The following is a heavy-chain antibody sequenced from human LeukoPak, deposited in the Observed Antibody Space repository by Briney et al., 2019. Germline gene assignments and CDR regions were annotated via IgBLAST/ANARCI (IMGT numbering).Heavy chain of an antibody. Sequence: SETLSLTCAVYGGSFSGYYWSWIRQPPGKGLEWIGEINHSGSTNYNPSLKSRVTISVDTSKNQFSPKLSSVTAADTAVYYCARNGAGVIPFYYYYGMDVWGQGTTVTVSS. CDR3: ARNGAGVIPFYYYYGMDV. CDR1: GGSFSGYY. D-gene: IGHD3-16*02. V-gene: IGHV4-34*01. J-gene: IGHJ6*02. CDR2: INHSGST.